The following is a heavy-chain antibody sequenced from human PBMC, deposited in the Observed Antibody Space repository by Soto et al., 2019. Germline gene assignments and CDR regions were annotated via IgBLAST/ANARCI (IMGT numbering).Heavy chain of an antibody. CDR2: ISSSSSYI. Sequence: GGSLRLSCAASGFTFSSYSMNWVRQAPGKGLEWVSSISSSSSYIYYADSVKGRFTISRDNAKNSLYLQMNSLRAEDTAVYYCARDPGSSSPNYYYYGMDVWGQGTTVTVPS. J-gene: IGHJ6*02. CDR1: GFTFSSYS. V-gene: IGHV3-21*01. D-gene: IGHD6-6*01. CDR3: ARDPGSSSPNYYYYGMDV.